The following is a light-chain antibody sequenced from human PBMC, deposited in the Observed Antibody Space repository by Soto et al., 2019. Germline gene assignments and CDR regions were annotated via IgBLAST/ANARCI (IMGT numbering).Light chain of an antibody. CDR1: QSVSSY. V-gene: IGKV3-11*01. CDR2: DAS. CDR3: QQRSNWPLT. J-gene: IGKJ4*01. Sequence: EIVMTQSPATLSVSPGERATLSYRASQSVSSYLAWYQQKPGQAPRLLIYDASNRATGIPARFSGSGSGTDFTLSISSLEPEDFAVYYCQQRSNWPLTFGGGTKVDI.